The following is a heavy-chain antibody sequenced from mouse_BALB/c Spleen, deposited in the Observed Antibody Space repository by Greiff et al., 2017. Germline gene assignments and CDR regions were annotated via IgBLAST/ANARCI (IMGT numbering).Heavy chain of an antibody. Sequence: EVQGVESGGGLVQPGGSRKLSCAASGFTFSSFGMHWVRQAPEKGLEWVAYISSGSSTIYYADTVKGRFTISRDNPKNTLFLQMTSLRSEDTAMYYCARGDDYDAMDYWGQGTSVTVSS. CDR3: ARGDDYDAMDY. CDR2: ISSGSSTI. J-gene: IGHJ4*01. V-gene: IGHV5-17*02. CDR1: GFTFSSFG.